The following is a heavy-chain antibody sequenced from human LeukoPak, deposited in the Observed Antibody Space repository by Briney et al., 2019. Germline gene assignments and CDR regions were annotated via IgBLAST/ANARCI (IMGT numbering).Heavy chain of an antibody. CDR3: AKGPIVITNNRFDP. Sequence: PGGSLRLSCAASGFIFSSYAMSWVRQAPGKGLEWVSTVSGSGGTTYYVDSVKGRFTISRDNSKNTLYLQMNSLRAEDTAVYYCAKGPIVITNNRFDPWGQGTQVTVSS. D-gene: IGHD3-22*01. J-gene: IGHJ5*02. CDR2: VSGSGGTT. V-gene: IGHV3-23*01. CDR1: GFIFSSYA.